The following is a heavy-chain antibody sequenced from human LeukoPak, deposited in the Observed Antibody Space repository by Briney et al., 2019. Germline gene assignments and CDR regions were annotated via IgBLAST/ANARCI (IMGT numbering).Heavy chain of an antibody. D-gene: IGHD3-22*01. CDR1: GGSLSSGCYY. CDR2: IYYSGST. J-gene: IGHJ4*02. Sequence: SETLSLTCTVSGGSLSSGCYYWSWIRQHPGKGLEWIGYIYYSGSTYYNPSLQSRVTISVDTSKNQFSLKLSSVTAADTAVYYCAREDDSSGSLDYWGQGTLLTVSS. CDR3: AREDDSSGSLDY. V-gene: IGHV4-31*03.